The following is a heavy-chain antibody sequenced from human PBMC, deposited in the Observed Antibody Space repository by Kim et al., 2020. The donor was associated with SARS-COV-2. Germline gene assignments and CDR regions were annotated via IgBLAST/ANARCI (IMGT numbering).Heavy chain of an antibody. J-gene: IGHJ4*02. Sequence: GGSLRLSCAASGFTFSSYVLGWVRQAQGKGLEWVSLISGSGGSTYYADSVKGRFTISRDNSDNTLYLQMNSLRVEDTAMYYCARGTSATARWVTWGQGTL. CDR2: ISGSGGST. V-gene: IGHV3-23*01. D-gene: IGHD5-18*01. CDR1: GFTFSSYV. CDR3: ARGTSATARWVT.